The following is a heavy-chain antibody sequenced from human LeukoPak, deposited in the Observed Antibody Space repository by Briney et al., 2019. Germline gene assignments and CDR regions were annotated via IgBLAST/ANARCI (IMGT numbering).Heavy chain of an antibody. Sequence: GGSLRLSCAASGFTVSSNYMSWVRQAPGKGLEWVSVIYSGGSTYYADSVRGRFTISRDNSRDTLYLQLSSLRAEDTAVYYCARVGDIVVVPAAYAFDIWGQGTMVTVSS. CDR2: IYSGGST. D-gene: IGHD2-2*01. CDR1: GFTVSSNY. J-gene: IGHJ3*02. CDR3: ARVGDIVVVPAAYAFDI. V-gene: IGHV3-53*01.